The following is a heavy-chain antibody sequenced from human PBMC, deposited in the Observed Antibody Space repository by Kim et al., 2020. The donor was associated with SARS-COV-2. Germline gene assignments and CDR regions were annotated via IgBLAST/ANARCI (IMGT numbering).Heavy chain of an antibody. CDR3: ARGRITIFGVVTEFDS. Sequence: SLKSRVTISVDTSKNPFSLKLSSVTAADTAVYYCARGRITIFGVVTEFDSWGQGTLVTVSS. D-gene: IGHD3-3*01. V-gene: IGHV4-31*02. J-gene: IGHJ4*02.